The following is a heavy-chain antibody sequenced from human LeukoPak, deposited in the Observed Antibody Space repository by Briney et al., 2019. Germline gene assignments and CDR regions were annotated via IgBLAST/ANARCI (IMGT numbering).Heavy chain of an antibody. D-gene: IGHD2-2*01. J-gene: IGHJ4*02. V-gene: IGHV1-18*04. CDR2: ISAYNGNT. Sequence: ASVKVSCKASGYTFTSYGMSWVRQAPGQGLEWMGWISAYNGNTNYAQKLQGRVTVTTDTSTSTAYMELRSLRSDDTAVYYCAREYDQLQDIVVLDYWGQGTLVTVSS. CDR3: AREYDQLQDIVVLDY. CDR1: GYTFTSYG.